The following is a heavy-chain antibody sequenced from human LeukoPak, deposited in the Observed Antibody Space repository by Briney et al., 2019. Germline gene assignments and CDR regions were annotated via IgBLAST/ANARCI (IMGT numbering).Heavy chain of an antibody. J-gene: IGHJ4*02. V-gene: IGHV3-7*01. D-gene: IGHD7-27*01. Sequence: GGSLRLSCVASGFTFSSYWMTWVRQAPGKGLGWVANIKTDGRQIYYVDSVKGRFTISRDNATNSLYLQMNSLRAEDTAVYYCARDLNWETYWGQGTLVSVSS. CDR2: IKTDGRQI. CDR1: GFTFSSYW. CDR3: ARDLNWETY.